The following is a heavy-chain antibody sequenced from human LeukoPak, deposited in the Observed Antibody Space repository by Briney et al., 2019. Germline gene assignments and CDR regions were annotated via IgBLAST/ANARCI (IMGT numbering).Heavy chain of an antibody. CDR1: GYTFTSYD. CDR3: ARFSGYCSGGSCTEGNYFDY. J-gene: IGHJ4*02. V-gene: IGHV1-18*01. D-gene: IGHD2-15*01. CDR2: ISAYNGNT. Sequence: ASVKVSCKASGYTFTSYDINWVRQATGQGLEWMGWISAYNGNTNYAQKLQGRVTMTTDTSTSTAYMELRSLRSDDTAVYYCARFSGYCSGGSCTEGNYFDYWGQGTLVTVSS.